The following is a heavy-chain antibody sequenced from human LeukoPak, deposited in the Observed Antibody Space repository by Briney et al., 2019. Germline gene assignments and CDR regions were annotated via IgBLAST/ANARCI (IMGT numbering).Heavy chain of an antibody. CDR2: INHSGST. V-gene: IGHV4-34*01. CDR1: GGSFSGYY. Sequence: NPSETLSLTCAVYGGSFSGYYWSWIRQPPGKGLEWIGEINHSGSTNYNPSLKSRVTISVDTSENQFSLKLSSVTAADTAVYYCARAVSYYDSSGKYYFDYWGQGTLVTVSS. J-gene: IGHJ4*02. D-gene: IGHD3-22*01. CDR3: ARAVSYYDSSGKYYFDY.